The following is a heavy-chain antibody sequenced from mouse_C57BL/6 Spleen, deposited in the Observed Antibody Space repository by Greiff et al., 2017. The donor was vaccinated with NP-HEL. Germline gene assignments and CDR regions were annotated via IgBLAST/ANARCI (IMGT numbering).Heavy chain of an antibody. CDR1: GFKIKNTY. CDR2: IDPANGNT. Sequence: EVQLQQSVAELVRPGASVKLSCTASGFKIKNTYMHWVKQRPEQGLEWIGRIDPANGNTKYAPKFQGKATITADTSSNTTYLQISSQTSEDTAIYYCAREGGLYDDYYDWYFDVWGTGTTVTVSS. J-gene: IGHJ1*03. V-gene: IGHV14-3*01. D-gene: IGHD2-3*01. CDR3: AREGGLYDDYYDWYFDV.